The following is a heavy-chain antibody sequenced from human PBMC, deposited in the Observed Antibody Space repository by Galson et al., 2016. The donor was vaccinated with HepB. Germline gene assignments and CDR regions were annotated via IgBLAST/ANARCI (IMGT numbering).Heavy chain of an antibody. CDR3: ARGREALEWLLYGNWFDP. V-gene: IGHV1-2*02. Sequence: SVKVSCKASGYNFTGYYMHWARQAPGQGLEWMGWINPKSGDTNYAQKFQGRVTMTRDTSISTAYMELSRLRSDDTAVYYCARGREALEWLLYGNWFDPWGQGTLVTVSS. CDR2: INPKSGDT. D-gene: IGHD3-3*01. CDR1: GYNFTGYY. J-gene: IGHJ5*02.